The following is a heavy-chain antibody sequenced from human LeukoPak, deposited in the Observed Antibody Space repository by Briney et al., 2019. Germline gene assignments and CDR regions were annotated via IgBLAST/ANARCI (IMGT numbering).Heavy chain of an antibody. V-gene: IGHV1-2*02. J-gene: IGHJ4*02. CDR1: GYTFTGYY. CDR3: ARALGSSSWYGVYDY. D-gene: IGHD2-2*01. CDR2: INPNRGDT. Sequence: ASVKVSCKASGYTFTGYYMHWVRQDPGQGLEWMGWINPNRGDTNYAQKFQGRVTMTRDTSISTAYMELNRLTSDDTAVYCCARALGSSSWYGVYDYWGQGALVTVSS.